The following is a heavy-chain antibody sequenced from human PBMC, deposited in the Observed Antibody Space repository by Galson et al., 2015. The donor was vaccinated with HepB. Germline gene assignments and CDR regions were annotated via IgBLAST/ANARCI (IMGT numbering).Heavy chain of an antibody. CDR1: GDSISNDRW. CDR3: ARAKEGRGYFDY. V-gene: IGHV4-4*02. CDR2: AYHSGGA. Sequence: ETLSLTCAVSGDSISNDRWWSWVRQPPGEGLEWIGEAYHSGGANYRPSLKSRVTISVDRSKNQFSLKLTSVTAADTAVYYCARAKEGRGYFDYWGQGTLVTVSS. D-gene: IGHD3-10*01. J-gene: IGHJ4*02.